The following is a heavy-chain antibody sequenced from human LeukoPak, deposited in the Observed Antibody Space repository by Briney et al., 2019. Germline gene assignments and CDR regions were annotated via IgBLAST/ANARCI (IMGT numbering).Heavy chain of an antibody. J-gene: IGHJ4*02. CDR1: GFTLSSYW. CDR2: IKQDGSEK. Sequence: GGSLRLSCAASGFTLSSYWMSWVRQAPGKGLEWVANIKQDGSEKYYVDSVKGRFTISRDNAKNSLYLQMNSLRAEDTAVYYCARSLMVRGVPVGYWGQGTLVTVSS. D-gene: IGHD3-10*01. V-gene: IGHV3-7*01. CDR3: ARSLMVRGVPVGY.